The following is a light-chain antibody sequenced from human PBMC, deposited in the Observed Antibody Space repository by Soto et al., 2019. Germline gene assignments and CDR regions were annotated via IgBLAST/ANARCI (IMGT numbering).Light chain of an antibody. Sequence: DIQMTQSPSTLSASVGDRVTITCRASQSINSWLAWYQQKPGKAPKLLIYKASTLESGVPSSFSGSGSGTEFTLTISSLQPDDFATYYCQQYDIYSWTFGQGTKVDIK. CDR3: QQYDIYSWT. CDR1: QSINSW. CDR2: KAS. J-gene: IGKJ1*01. V-gene: IGKV1-5*03.